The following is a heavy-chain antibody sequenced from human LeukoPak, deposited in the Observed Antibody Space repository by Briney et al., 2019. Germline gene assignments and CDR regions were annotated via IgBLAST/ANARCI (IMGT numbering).Heavy chain of an antibody. V-gene: IGHV1-69*02. CDR1: GGTFSSYT. J-gene: IGHJ4*02. D-gene: IGHD3-22*01. Sequence: AASVKVSCKASGGTFSSYTISWVQQAPGQGLEWMGRIIPILGIANYAQKFQGRVTITADKSTSTAYMELSSLRSEDTAVYYCARGVHYDSSGYYFAYWGQGTLVTVSS. CDR3: ARGVHYDSSGYYFAY. CDR2: IIPILGIA.